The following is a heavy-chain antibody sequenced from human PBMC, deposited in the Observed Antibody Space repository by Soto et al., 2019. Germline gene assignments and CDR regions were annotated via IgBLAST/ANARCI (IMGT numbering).Heavy chain of an antibody. V-gene: IGHV1-2*02. CDR1: GYTYTGYY. J-gene: IGHJ4*02. CDR3: ATTGYSSGWATTGLLDY. D-gene: IGHD6-19*01. CDR2: LNPNSGGT. Sequence: GSSVKVSCKASGYTYTGYYMPWVGPAPGQGLEWMGWLNPNSGGTNYAQKFQGRVTMTRDTSISTAYMELSRLGSDHTAVYYCATTGYSSGWATTGLLDYWAQGTLVTVSS.